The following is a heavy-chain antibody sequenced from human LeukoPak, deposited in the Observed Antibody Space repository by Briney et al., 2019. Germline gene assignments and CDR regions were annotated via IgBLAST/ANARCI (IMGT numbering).Heavy chain of an antibody. Sequence: PSETLSLTCAVYGESFSGYYWSWIRQPPGKGLEWIGEINHSGSTNYNPSLKSRVTISVDTSKNQFSLKLSSVTAADTAVYYCARGSPYCSSTSCPFVDDWGQGTLVTVSS. CDR3: ARGSPYCSSTSCPFVDD. V-gene: IGHV4-34*01. D-gene: IGHD2-2*01. J-gene: IGHJ4*02. CDR2: INHSGST. CDR1: GESFSGYY.